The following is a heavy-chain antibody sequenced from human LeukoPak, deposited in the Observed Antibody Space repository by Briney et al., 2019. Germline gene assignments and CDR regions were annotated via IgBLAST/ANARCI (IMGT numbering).Heavy chain of an antibody. J-gene: IGHJ4*02. CDR1: GYTFTSYD. D-gene: IGHD3-3*01. V-gene: IGHV1-8*01. Sequence: ASVKVSCKASGYTFTSYDIDWVRQATGQGLEWMGWMNPNSGNTGYAQKFQGRVTITTDESTSTAYMELSSLRSEDTAVYYCARDLPDYDFWSGPQHYWGQGTLVTVSS. CDR2: MNPNSGNT. CDR3: ARDLPDYDFWSGPQHY.